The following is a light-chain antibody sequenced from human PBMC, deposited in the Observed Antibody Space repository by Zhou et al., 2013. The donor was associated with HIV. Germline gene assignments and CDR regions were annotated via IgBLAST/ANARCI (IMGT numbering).Light chain of an antibody. CDR1: SSNIGAGYD. CDR3: CSYAGNNTCV. J-gene: IGLJ1*01. Sequence: QSVLTQPPSVSGAPGQRITISCTGSSSNIGAGYDVHWYQQLPGTAPKLLIYGNSNRPSGVPDRFSGSKSGTSATLVITGLQTGDEADYYCCSYAGNNTCVFGTGTKVTVL. CDR2: GNS. V-gene: IGLV1-40*01.